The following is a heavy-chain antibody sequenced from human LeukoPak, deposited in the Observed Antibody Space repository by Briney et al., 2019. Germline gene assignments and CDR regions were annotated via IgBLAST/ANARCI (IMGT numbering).Heavy chain of an antibody. V-gene: IGHV1-24*01. Sequence: GASVKVSCKVSGYTLTELSMHWVRQAPGKGLEWMGGFDPEDGETIYAQKFQGRVTMTEDTSTDTAYMELSSLRSDDTAVYYCARLIILTGLAHFDYWGQGTLVTVSS. CDR3: ARLIILTGLAHFDY. CDR1: GYTLTELS. D-gene: IGHD3-9*01. CDR2: FDPEDGET. J-gene: IGHJ4*02.